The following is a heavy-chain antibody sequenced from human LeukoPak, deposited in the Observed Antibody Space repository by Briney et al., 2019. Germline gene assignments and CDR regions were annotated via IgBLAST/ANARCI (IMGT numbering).Heavy chain of an antibody. V-gene: IGHV4-39*07. D-gene: IGHD5-18*01. CDR3: ARGAIAMEANFDY. J-gene: IGHJ4*02. CDR2: IYYSGST. CDR1: GGSISSSSYY. Sequence: PSETLSLTCTVSGGSISSSSYYWGWIRQPPGKGLEWIGSIYYSGSTYYNPSLKSRVTISVDTSKNQFSLKLSSVTAADTAVYYCARGAIAMEANFDYWGQGTLVTVSS.